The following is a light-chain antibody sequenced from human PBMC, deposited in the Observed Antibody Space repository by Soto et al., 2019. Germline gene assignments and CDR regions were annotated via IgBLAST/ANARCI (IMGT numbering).Light chain of an antibody. CDR1: SGHSSYA. V-gene: IGLV4-69*01. CDR3: QTWGTGIHVI. CDR2: IDSDGSH. J-gene: IGLJ2*01. Sequence: QSVLTQSPSASASLGASVKLTCTLSSGHSSYAIAWHQQQPEKGPRYLMKIDSDGSHSKGDGIPDRFSGSSSGAERYLTISSLQSEDEADYYCQTWGTGIHVIFGGGTKVTVL.